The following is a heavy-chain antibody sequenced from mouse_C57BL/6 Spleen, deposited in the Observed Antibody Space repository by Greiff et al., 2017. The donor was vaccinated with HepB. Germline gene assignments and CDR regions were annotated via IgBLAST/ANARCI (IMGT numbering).Heavy chain of an antibody. J-gene: IGHJ2*01. CDR1: GYTFTSYW. V-gene: IGHV1-7*01. Sequence: QVQLQQSGAELVKPGASVKLSCKASGYTFTSYWMHWVKQRPGQGLEWIGYINPGSGNTKYNQKFKDKATLTADKSSSTAYMQLSSLTYEDSAVYYCARGGNDVYYFDDWGKGTTVTVSS. CDR2: INPGSGNT. CDR3: ARGGNDVYYFDD. D-gene: IGHD2-12*01.